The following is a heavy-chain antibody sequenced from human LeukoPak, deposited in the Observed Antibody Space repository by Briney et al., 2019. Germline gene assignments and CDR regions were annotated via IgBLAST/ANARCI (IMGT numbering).Heavy chain of an antibody. CDR2: ISGSGGST. CDR3: ARGMSFSNY. J-gene: IGHJ4*02. CDR1: GFTFSSYA. Sequence: GGSLRLSCAASGFTFSSYAMSWVRQAPGKGLEWVSAISGSGGSTGYAESVKGRFTISRDNAKNSLYLQMNSLRAEDTAFYYCARGMSFSNYWGQGTLVTVSS. D-gene: IGHD4-11*01. V-gene: IGHV3-23*01.